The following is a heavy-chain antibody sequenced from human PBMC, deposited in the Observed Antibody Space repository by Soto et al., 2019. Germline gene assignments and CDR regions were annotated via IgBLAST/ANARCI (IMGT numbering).Heavy chain of an antibody. J-gene: IGHJ4*02. CDR1: GYTFSNDA. CDR3: ARASRHYWNYMTY. D-gene: IGHD1-7*01. CDR2: ASAYNGNT. Sequence: QVQLVQSGAEVKKPGASVKVSCKASGYTFSNDAITWVRQAPGQGLEGMGWASAYNGNTNYAQKFTGRVTMTTDTPTSTAYMETRSLRYDGTAVYSCARASRHYWNYMTYWGQGTPVTASS. V-gene: IGHV1-18*01.